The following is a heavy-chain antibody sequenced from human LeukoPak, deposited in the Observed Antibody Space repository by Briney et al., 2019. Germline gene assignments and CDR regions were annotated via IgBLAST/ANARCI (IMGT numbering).Heavy chain of an antibody. J-gene: IGHJ4*02. CDR1: GFTFSSYA. Sequence: GGSLRLSCAASGFTFSSYAMSWVRQAPGKGLEWVSAISGSGGSTYYADAVKGRFTISRDNSKNTLYLHMNSLRVEDTATYFCARALNRHIGAFEYWGQGALVTVSS. V-gene: IGHV3-23*01. CDR3: ARALNRHIGAFEY. D-gene: IGHD4/OR15-4a*01. CDR2: ISGSGGST.